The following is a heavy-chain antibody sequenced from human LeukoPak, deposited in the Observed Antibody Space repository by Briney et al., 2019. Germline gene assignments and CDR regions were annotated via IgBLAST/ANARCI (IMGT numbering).Heavy chain of an antibody. J-gene: IGHJ4*02. CDR2: IRYDGSNK. CDR3: AKDCADYYDSSPPYYFDY. V-gene: IGHV3-30*02. D-gene: IGHD3-22*01. Sequence: GGSLRLSCAASGFTFSSYGMHWVRQAPGKGLEWVAFIRYDGSNKYYADSVKGRFTISRDNSKNTLYLQMNSLRAEDTAVYYCAKDCADYYDSSPPYYFDYWGQGTLVTVSS. CDR1: GFTFSSYG.